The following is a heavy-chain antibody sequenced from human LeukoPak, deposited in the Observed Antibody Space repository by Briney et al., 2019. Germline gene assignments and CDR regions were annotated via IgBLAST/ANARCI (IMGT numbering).Heavy chain of an antibody. CDR2: ISYDGSNK. V-gene: IGHV3-30*14. J-gene: IGHJ6*02. CDR3: AREWWVVYYYGMDV. Sequence: PGGSLRLSCAASGFTFSSYAMHWVRQAPGKGLERVAVISYDGSNKYYADSVKGRFTISRDNSKNTLYLQMNSLRAEDTAVYYCAREWWVVYYYGMDVWGQGTTVTVSS. CDR1: GFTFSSYA. D-gene: IGHD2-15*01.